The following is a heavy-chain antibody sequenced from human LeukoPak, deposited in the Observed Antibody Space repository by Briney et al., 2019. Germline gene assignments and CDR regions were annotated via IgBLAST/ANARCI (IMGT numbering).Heavy chain of an antibody. J-gene: IGHJ5*02. V-gene: IGHV4-59*01. Sequence: PSETLSLTCTVSGGSISSYYWSWIRQPPGKGLEWIGYIYYSGSTNYNPSLKSRVTISVDTSKNQFSLKLSSVTAADTAVYYCARAKGLPTYNWFDPWGQATLVTVSS. CDR3: ARAKGLPTYNWFDP. CDR1: GGSISSYY. D-gene: IGHD4-11*01. CDR2: IYYSGST.